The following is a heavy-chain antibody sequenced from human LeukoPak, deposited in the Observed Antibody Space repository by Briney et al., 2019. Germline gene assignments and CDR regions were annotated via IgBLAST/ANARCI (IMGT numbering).Heavy chain of an antibody. Sequence: GASVKVSCKASGYTFTDFYLHWVRQAPGQGLELMGWINPNSGGTNYAQKFQGRVTMTRDTSISTAYMEVSRLRSDDTAVYYCAREAGDNAFDIWGQGTMVTVSS. CDR1: GYTFTDFY. CDR2: INPNSGGT. CDR3: AREAGDNAFDI. V-gene: IGHV1-2*02. J-gene: IGHJ3*02. D-gene: IGHD2-21*01.